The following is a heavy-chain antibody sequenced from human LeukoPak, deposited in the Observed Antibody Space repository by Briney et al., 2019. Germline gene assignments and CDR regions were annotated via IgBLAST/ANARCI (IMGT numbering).Heavy chain of an antibody. J-gene: IGHJ4*02. CDR3: ARDQLL. CDR2: VSPDGRTT. CDR1: GFTFSSYW. D-gene: IGHD1-1*01. Sequence: GGSLRLSCAASGFTFSSYWMHWVRQTPEKGLVWVSHVSPDGRTTTYADSVKGRFTIFRDNAKSTPYLQMNGLRAEDTAVYYCARDQLLGGQGTLVTVSS. V-gene: IGHV3-74*01.